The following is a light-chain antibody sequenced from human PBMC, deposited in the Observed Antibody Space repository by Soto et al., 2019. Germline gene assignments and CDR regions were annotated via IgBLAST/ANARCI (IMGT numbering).Light chain of an antibody. CDR1: QTILYSPNNRNY. V-gene: IGKV4-1*01. Sequence: DIVMTQSPDSLAVSLGERATINCKSSQTILYSPNNRNYLTWYQQKPGQPPRLLIYWASDREPGDPDRFSGSRSGTDFTLTISSLQAEDVAVYYCQQYYNIPYSFGQGTKLEIK. CDR3: QQYYNIPYS. J-gene: IGKJ2*03. CDR2: WAS.